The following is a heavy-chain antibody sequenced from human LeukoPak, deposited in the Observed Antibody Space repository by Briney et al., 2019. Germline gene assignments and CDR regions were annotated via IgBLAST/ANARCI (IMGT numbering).Heavy chain of an antibody. J-gene: IGHJ4*02. CDR3: ARGHSILDY. V-gene: IGHV3-23*01. D-gene: IGHD4-11*01. CDR2: ITTSGGNT. CDR1: RFIFRDYD. Sequence: PGGSLRLSCAASRFIFRDYDMAWVRRAPGKRLEWVSYITTSGGNTYYADSVKGRFTISRDNSKNTLYLQLNTLRAEDTALYYCARGHSILDYWGKGTLVTVSS.